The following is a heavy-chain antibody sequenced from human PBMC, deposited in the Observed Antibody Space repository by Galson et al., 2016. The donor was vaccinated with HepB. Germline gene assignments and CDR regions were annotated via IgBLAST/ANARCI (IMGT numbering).Heavy chain of an antibody. J-gene: IGHJ4*02. Sequence: SLRLSCAASGLTFSSYAMNWVRQAPGKGLEWVALISKDGTNKYSTDSVKGRFTISRDNSGNTLFLQMNSLGPEDTAVYYCVSSWVGDCGGDCFWMGGFDYWGQGALVTVSS. D-gene: IGHD2-21*02. CDR3: VSSWVGDCGGDCFWMGGFDY. V-gene: IGHV3-30-3*01. CDR1: GLTFSSYA. CDR2: ISKDGTNK.